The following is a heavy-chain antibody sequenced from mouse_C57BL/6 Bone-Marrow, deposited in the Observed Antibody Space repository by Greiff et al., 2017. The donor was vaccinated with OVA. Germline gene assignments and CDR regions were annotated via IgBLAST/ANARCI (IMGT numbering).Heavy chain of an antibody. CDR3: AIEEDYYTVAGDY. J-gene: IGHJ2*01. CDR2: IHPNSGST. CDR1: GYTFTSYW. V-gene: IGHV1-64*01. Sequence: QVQLQQPGAELVKPGASVKLSCKASGYTFTSYWMHWVKQRPGQGLEWIGMIHPNSGSTNYNEKFKSKATLTVDKSSSTAYMQLSSLTSEDSAVYYCAIEEDYYTVAGDYWGQGTTLTVSS. D-gene: IGHD1-1*01.